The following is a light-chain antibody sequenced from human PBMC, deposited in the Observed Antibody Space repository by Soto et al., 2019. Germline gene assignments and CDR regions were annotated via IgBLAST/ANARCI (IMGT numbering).Light chain of an antibody. CDR2: GAS. V-gene: IGKV3-20*01. CDR3: PQYGSSPYT. Sequence: EVVLTQSPVTLSLSPRERATLSCRASQSISSPYLAWYQQKPGQPPRLLIYGASSRATDIPDRFIGSGSGTEFTLSIARLAPEDFAMYYCPQYGSSPYTFGPGTKVDI. J-gene: IGKJ3*01. CDR1: QSISSPY.